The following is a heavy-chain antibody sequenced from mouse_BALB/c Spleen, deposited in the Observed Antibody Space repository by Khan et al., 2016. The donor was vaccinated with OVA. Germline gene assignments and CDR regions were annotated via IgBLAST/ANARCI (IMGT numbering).Heavy chain of an antibody. CDR3: SRDTVMATVYWYFDV. Sequence: EVELVESGGGLVQPGGSLRLSCATSGFTFTDYYMSWVRQPPGKALEWLGFIRNKANGYTTEYSASVKGRFTISRDNSQNILSLQMNTLRPEDSATYYCSRDTVMATVYWYFDVWGAGTTVTVSS. J-gene: IGHJ1*01. CDR1: GFTFTDYY. CDR2: IRNKANGYTT. D-gene: IGHD2-3*01. V-gene: IGHV7-3*02.